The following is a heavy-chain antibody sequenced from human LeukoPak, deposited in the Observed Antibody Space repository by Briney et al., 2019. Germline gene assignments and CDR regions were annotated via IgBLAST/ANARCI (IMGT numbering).Heavy chain of an antibody. CDR2: ISDSGGST. Sequence: GGSLRLSCAASGFTFSSYTMNWVRQAPGKGLEWVSVISDSGGSTLYADSVKGRFTISRDNSKNTLYLQMNSLRAEDTAVYYCAKGHIVVVPSTRYFDYWGQGTLVTVSS. J-gene: IGHJ4*02. V-gene: IGHV3-23*01. CDR3: AKGHIVVVPSTRYFDY. CDR1: GFTFSSYT. D-gene: IGHD2-2*01.